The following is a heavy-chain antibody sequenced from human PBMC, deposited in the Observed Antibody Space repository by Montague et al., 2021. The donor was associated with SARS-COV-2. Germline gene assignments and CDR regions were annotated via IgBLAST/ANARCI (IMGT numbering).Heavy chain of an antibody. Sequence: SLRLSCAASGFTFSSYAMHWVRQPPGKGLEWVSSIFGSGAGTYYADSVKGRFTISRDNSRNTLYLQMNSLRAEDTAKYYCAKQPGAGAVVYWYFDLWGRGTVVSVSS. CDR1: GFTFSSYA. D-gene: IGHD6-19*01. CDR2: IFGSGAGT. J-gene: IGHJ2*01. CDR3: AKQPGAGAVVYWYFDL. V-gene: IGHV3-23*01.